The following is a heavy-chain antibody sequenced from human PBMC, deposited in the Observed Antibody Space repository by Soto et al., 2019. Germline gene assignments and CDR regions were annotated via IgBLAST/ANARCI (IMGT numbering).Heavy chain of an antibody. CDR2: IDPDGRVG. D-gene: IGHD7-27*01. CDR3: AGWGEHDANV. Sequence: EGQLLGSGGGLVQPGGSLRLSCVASGLRFSTYWMNWVRQPPGMGLEWVANIDPDGRVGTYVDSVKGRFTPSRDNAMNSVYLQMNSLRADDTAMYFCAGWGEHDANVWGQGILVTVSA. V-gene: IGHV3-7*03. CDR1: GLRFSTYW. J-gene: IGHJ4*02.